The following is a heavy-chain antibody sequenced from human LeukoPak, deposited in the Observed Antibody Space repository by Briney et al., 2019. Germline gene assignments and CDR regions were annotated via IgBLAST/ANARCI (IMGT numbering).Heavy chain of an antibody. J-gene: IGHJ5*02. V-gene: IGHV4-34*01. CDR1: GGSFSGYY. D-gene: IGHD3-22*01. CDR3: ARDGTYYDSSGYYYNWFDP. Sequence: SETLSLTCAVYGGSFSGYYWSWIRQPPGKGLEWIGEINHSGSTNYNPSLKSRVTISVDTSKNQFSLMLSSVTAADTAVYYCARDGTYYDSSGYYYNWFDPWGQGTLVTVSS. CDR2: INHSGST.